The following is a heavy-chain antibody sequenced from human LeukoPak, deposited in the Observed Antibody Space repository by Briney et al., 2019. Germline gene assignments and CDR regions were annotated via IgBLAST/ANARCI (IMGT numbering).Heavy chain of an antibody. V-gene: IGHV4-38-2*02. CDR2: IDHSGST. CDR3: ATIPGVSSGFDY. D-gene: IGHD3-22*01. J-gene: IGHJ4*02. Sequence: SATLSLTCTVSAYSISSGYYWGWIRPPPGKGLEWIGGIDHSGSTYYNPSVKNRVTISVDTSKNNFSLKLRSVTAADRTVYYCATIPGVSSGFDYGGEGPLDSVLS. CDR1: AYSISSGYY.